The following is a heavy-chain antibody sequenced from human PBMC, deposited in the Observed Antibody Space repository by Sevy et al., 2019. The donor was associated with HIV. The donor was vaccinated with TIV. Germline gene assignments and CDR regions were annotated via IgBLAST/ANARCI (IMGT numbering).Heavy chain of an antibody. Sequence: SETLSLTCTVSGGSMNIYYWSWIRQPPGKGLEWIGYIYYSGSTNYNPSLKSRVTISVDTSKNQFSLNLRSVTAADTAVYYCARVWFNWNDVDYWGQGTLVTVSS. J-gene: IGHJ4*02. D-gene: IGHD1-20*01. CDR2: IYYSGST. V-gene: IGHV4-59*01. CDR3: ARVWFNWNDVDY. CDR1: GGSMNIYY.